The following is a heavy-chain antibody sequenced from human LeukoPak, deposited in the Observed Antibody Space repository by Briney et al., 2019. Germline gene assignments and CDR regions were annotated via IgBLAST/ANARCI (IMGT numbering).Heavy chain of an antibody. J-gene: IGHJ3*02. Sequence: PSETLSLTCTVSGGSISSYYWSWIRQPPGKGLEWIGYIFYSGITNYSPSLKSRVTISVDTSKNQFSLKLSSVTAADTAVYYCACLTTADAFDIWGQGTMVTVSS. D-gene: IGHD3-22*01. CDR2: IFYSGIT. CDR3: ACLTTADAFDI. CDR1: GGSISSYY. V-gene: IGHV4-59*12.